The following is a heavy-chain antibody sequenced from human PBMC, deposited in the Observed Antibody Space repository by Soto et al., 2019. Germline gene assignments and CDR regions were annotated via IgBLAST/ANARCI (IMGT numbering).Heavy chain of an antibody. CDR3: ARSRITGTTWSFDK. D-gene: IGHD1-20*01. V-gene: IGHV5-51*01. J-gene: IGHJ4*02. Sequence: PGESLKISCKASGYSFTNYWIGWVRQMPGKGLEWMAIIYPGDSDARYRPSFQGQVTISADKSINTAYLQWSSLKASDTAMYYCARSRITGTTWSFDKWGQGTLVTV. CDR1: GYSFTNYW. CDR2: IYPGDSDA.